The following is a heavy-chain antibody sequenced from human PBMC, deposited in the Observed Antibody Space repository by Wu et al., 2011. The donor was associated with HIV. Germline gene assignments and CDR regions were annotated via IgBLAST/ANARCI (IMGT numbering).Heavy chain of an antibody. CDR3: ARNPSWYSYYYYMDV. V-gene: IGHV1-69*05. CDR2: IIPIFGTA. Sequence: QVQLVQSGAEVKKPGSSVKVSCKTSGGTLSNYAINWVRQAPGQGLEWMGGIIPIFGTASYAQKFQGRVTMTRDTSTSTVYMELSSLRSEDTAVYYCARNPSWYSYYYYMDVWGKGTTVTVSS. D-gene: IGHD2-2*01. CDR1: GGTLSNYA. J-gene: IGHJ6*03.